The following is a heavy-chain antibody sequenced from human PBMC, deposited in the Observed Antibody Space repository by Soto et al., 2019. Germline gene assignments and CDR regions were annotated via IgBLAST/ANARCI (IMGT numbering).Heavy chain of an antibody. J-gene: IGHJ4*02. D-gene: IGHD6-13*01. CDR2: ISGSGDST. CDR1: GFTFSSYA. CDR3: AKRRLIASTIGY. V-gene: IGHV3-23*01. Sequence: EVQLLESGGGLVQPGGSLRLSCAASGFTFSSYAMSWVRQAPGKGLEWVSAISGSGDSTYYADSVKGRFTISRDNSKNTLYLQLNSLRAEDTALYYCAKRRLIASTIGYWGQGTLVTVSS.